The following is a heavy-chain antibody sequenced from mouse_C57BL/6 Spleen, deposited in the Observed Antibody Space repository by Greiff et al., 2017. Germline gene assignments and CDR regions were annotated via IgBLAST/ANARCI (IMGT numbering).Heavy chain of an antibody. D-gene: IGHD1-1*01. CDR2: INPNNGGT. CDR3: ARRWYYGSSFFDY. J-gene: IGHJ2*01. Sequence: EVQLQQSGPELVKPGASVKIPCKASGYTFTDYNMDWVKQSHGKSLEWIGDINPNNGGTIYNQKFKGKATLTVDKSSSTAYMGLRSLTSEDTAVYYCARRWYYGSSFFDYWGQGTTLTVSS. CDR1: GYTFTDYN. V-gene: IGHV1-18*01.